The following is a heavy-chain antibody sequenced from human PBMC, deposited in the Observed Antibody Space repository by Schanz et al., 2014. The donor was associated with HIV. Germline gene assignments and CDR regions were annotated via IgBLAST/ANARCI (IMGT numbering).Heavy chain of an antibody. CDR2: FIPIFGTT. CDR1: GGTFSSYA. V-gene: IGHV1-69*01. J-gene: IGHJ2*01. Sequence: QVQLVQSGAAVKKPGSSVKVSCKASGGTFSSYAISWVRQAPGQGLEWMGGFIPIFGTTNYAQKFQGRVTITADESTSTTYLELSSLRSEDTAVYYCASQYSNYDSSRRYHWYFDLWGRGTLVTVSS. CDR3: ASQYSNYDSSRRYHWYFDL. D-gene: IGHD4-4*01.